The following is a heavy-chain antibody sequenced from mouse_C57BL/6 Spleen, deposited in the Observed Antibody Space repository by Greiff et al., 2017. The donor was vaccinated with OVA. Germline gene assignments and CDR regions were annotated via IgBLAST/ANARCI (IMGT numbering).Heavy chain of an antibody. CDR1: GFTFSDYG. CDR3: ARRDSSGYPHAMDY. Sequence: EVMLVESGGGLVKPGGSLKLSCAASGFTFSDYGMHWVRQAPEKGLEWVAYISSGSSTIYYADTVKGRFTISRDNAKNTLFLQMTSLRSEDRAMYYCARRDSSGYPHAMDYWGQGTSVTVSS. V-gene: IGHV5-17*01. J-gene: IGHJ4*01. CDR2: ISSGSSTI. D-gene: IGHD3-2*02.